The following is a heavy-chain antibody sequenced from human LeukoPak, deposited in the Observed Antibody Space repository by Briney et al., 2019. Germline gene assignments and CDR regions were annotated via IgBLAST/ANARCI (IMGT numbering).Heavy chain of an antibody. CDR2: ISGSGGST. J-gene: IGHJ6*02. Sequence: GGSLRLSCAASGFTFSSYAMSWVRQAPGRGLEWVSAISGSGGSTYYADSVKGRFTISRDNSKNTLFLQMNSLRAEDTAVYYCAKRYCTGTSCSYYYYYGMDVWGQGTTVTVSS. V-gene: IGHV3-23*01. CDR3: AKRYCTGTSCSYYYYYGMDV. CDR1: GFTFSSYA. D-gene: IGHD2-2*01.